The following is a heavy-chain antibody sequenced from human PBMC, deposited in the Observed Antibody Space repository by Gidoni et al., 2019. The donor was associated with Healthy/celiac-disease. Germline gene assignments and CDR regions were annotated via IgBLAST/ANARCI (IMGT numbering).Heavy chain of an antibody. CDR2: IKSKTDGGTT. J-gene: IGHJ4*02. V-gene: IGHV3-15*01. CDR3: TTSGYSYDPGRY. D-gene: IGHD5-18*01. Sequence: EVQLVESGGGLVQPWGSLRLSCAASGFTFSNAGMSWVSQAPGKGLEWVGRIKSKTDGGTTDYAAPVKGRFTISRDDSKNTLYLQMNSLKTEDTAVYYCTTSGYSYDPGRYWGQGTLVTVSS. CDR1: GFTFSNAG.